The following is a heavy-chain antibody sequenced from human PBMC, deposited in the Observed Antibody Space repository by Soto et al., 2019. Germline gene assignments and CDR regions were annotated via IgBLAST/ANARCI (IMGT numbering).Heavy chain of an antibody. Sequence: PSETLSLTCTVFGGSISSYYWSWIRQPPGKGLEWIGYIYYSGSTNYNPSLKSRVTISVDTSKNQFSLKLSSVTAADTALYYCARTYGRNFDYWGQGTLVTVSS. CDR3: ARTYGRNFDY. V-gene: IGHV4-59*01. CDR1: GGSISSYY. D-gene: IGHD3-10*01. J-gene: IGHJ4*02. CDR2: IYYSGST.